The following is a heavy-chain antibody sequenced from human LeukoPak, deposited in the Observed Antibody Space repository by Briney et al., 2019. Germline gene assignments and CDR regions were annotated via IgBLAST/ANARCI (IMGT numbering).Heavy chain of an antibody. D-gene: IGHD3-10*01. CDR2: IYYSGST. J-gene: IGHJ6*02. CDR3: ARVNYGSGSYPDYYYYGMDV. V-gene: IGHV4-30-4*01. CDR1: GGSISSGDYY. Sequence: PSETLSLTCTVSGGSISSGDYYWSWIRQPPGKGLEWIGYIYYSGSTYYNPSLKSRVTISVDTSKNQFSLKLSSVTAADTAVYYCARVNYGSGSYPDYYYYGMDVWGQGTTVTVSS.